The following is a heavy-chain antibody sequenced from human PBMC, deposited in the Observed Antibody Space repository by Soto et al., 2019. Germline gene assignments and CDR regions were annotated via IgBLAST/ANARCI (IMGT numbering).Heavy chain of an antibody. CDR1: GFTFSNAW. CDR3: TTEATAHWYYFDY. Sequence: GGSLRLSCAASGFTFSNAWMSWVRQAPGKGLEWVGRIKSKTDGGTTDYAAPVKGRFTISRDDSKNTLYLQMNSLKTEDTAVYYCTTEATAHWYYFDYWGQGTLVTVSS. D-gene: IGHD5-12*01. V-gene: IGHV3-15*01. CDR2: IKSKTDGGTT. J-gene: IGHJ4*02.